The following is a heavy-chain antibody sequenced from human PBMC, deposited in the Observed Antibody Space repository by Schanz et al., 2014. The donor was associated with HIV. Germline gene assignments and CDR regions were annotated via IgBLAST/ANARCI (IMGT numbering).Heavy chain of an antibody. D-gene: IGHD3-22*01. CDR3: ARVGRAYYYDSSGGIDY. Sequence: VQLVQSGAEVKKPGASVKVFCQASGYTFSDHYIHWVRQAPGHGLEWMGWVNPNSGGTKFAQKFQGRVTMTRDTSISTAYMELSRLRSDDTAVYYCARVGRAYYYDSSGGIDYWGQGTLVTVSS. J-gene: IGHJ4*02. CDR1: GYTFSDHY. CDR2: VNPNSGGT. V-gene: IGHV1-2*02.